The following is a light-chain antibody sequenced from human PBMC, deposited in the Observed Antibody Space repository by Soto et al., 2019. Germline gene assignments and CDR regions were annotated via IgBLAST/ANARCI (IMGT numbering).Light chain of an antibody. CDR2: DTS. V-gene: IGKV3-15*01. CDR1: QGIGDT. J-gene: IGKJ4*02. Sequence: EIAMTQSPDKKTVSPGEGATLSCRASQGIGDTLAWYQHKPGQTPRLLIYDTSTRATGVPTRFSGSRSGAEFTLTINSLQSEDFAVYYCQPYNNLLRTFGGGTKVDIK. CDR3: QPYNNLLRT.